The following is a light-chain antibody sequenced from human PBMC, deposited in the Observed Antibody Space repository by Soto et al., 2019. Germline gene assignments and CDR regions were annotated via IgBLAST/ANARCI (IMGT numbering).Light chain of an antibody. V-gene: IGKV3-11*01. CDR2: DAS. CDR1: QSVSSI. Sequence: EIVLTQSPATLSLSPGERATLSCRASQSVSSILAWYQQKPGQAPRLLIYDASNRATGIPARFSGSGSGTDFTLAISSLEPEDFAFYYCQHHTNWPLTFGGGTKVEIK. CDR3: QHHTNWPLT. J-gene: IGKJ4*01.